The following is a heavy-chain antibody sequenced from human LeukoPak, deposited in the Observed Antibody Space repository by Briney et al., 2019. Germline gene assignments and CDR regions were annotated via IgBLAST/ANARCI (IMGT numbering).Heavy chain of an antibody. CDR3: ARDPPFYGSGSYHPYYYMDV. CDR2: ISAYYGTT. J-gene: IGHJ6*03. D-gene: IGHD3-10*01. CDR1: GYIFTNFG. V-gene: IGHV1-18*01. Sequence: ASVKVSCKASGYIFTNFGISWVRQARGQGLEWMGWISAYYGTTNYAQKFKGRVTMTTDTSTSTVYMELSSLRSEDTAVYYCARDPPFYGSGSYHPYYYMDVWGKGTTVTISS.